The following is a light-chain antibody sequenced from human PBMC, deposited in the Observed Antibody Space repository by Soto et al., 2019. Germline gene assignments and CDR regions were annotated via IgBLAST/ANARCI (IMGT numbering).Light chain of an antibody. Sequence: EIVLTQSPGTLSLSPGERATPSCRASQSVSSSYLAWYQQKPGQAPRLLIYGASSRATGIPDRFSGSGSGTDFTLTISRLEPEDFAVYYRQQYGSSPLTFGPGTKVDIK. CDR2: GAS. V-gene: IGKV3-20*01. J-gene: IGKJ3*01. CDR3: QQYGSSPLT. CDR1: QSVSSSY.